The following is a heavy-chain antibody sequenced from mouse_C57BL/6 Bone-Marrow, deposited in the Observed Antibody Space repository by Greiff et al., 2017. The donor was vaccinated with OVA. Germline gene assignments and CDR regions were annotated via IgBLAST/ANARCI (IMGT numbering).Heavy chain of an antibody. Sequence: VQLQQSGAELVRPGTSVKVSCKASGYAFTNYLIEWVKQRPGQGLEWIGVINPGSGGTNYNEKFKGKATLTADKSSSTAYMQLSSLTSEDSAVYFYARRSGSSLFAYWGQGTLVTVSA. CDR1: GYAFTNYL. CDR2: INPGSGGT. D-gene: IGHD1-1*01. J-gene: IGHJ3*01. CDR3: ARRSGSSLFAY. V-gene: IGHV1-54*01.